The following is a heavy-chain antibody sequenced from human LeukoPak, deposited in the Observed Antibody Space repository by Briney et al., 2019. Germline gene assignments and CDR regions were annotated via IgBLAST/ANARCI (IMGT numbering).Heavy chain of an antibody. CDR3: ARSEGYSSSWYAGGFDY. CDR1: GYTFINYY. CDR2: INPNSGGT. Sequence: ASVKVSCKASGYTFINYYMHWVRQAPGQGLEWMGWINPNSGGTNYAQKFQGRVTMTRDTSISTAYMELSRLRSDDTAVYYCARSEGYSSSWYAGGFDYWGQGTLVTVSS. J-gene: IGHJ4*02. V-gene: IGHV1-2*02. D-gene: IGHD6-13*01.